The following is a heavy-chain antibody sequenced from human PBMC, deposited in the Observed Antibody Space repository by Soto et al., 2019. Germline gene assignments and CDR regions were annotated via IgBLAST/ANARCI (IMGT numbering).Heavy chain of an antibody. Sequence: VQLVESGGGMVQPGTSLRLSCAASGFTFSKYGMHWVRQAPGKGLEWVALIWNDGIRKFYVDSVKGRFTISRDNSKNTLDLQMNNLRDEDTAVYYCARDDDNDANALDYWGPGTLVTVSS. CDR3: ARDDDNDANALDY. V-gene: IGHV3-33*01. CDR1: GFTFSKYG. CDR2: IWNDGIRK. J-gene: IGHJ4*02.